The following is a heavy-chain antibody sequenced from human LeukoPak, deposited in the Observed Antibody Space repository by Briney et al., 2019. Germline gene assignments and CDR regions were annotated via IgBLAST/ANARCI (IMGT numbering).Heavy chain of an antibody. V-gene: IGHV4-59*01. CDR3: AREVELPGAFDI. D-gene: IGHD1-26*01. CDR1: GGSISSYY. Sequence: PSETLSLTCTVSGGSISSYYWSWIRQPPGKGLEWIGSIYYSGSTNYNPSLKSRVTISVDTSKNQFSLKLSSVTAADTAVYYCAREVELPGAFDIWGQGTMVTVSS. CDR2: IYYSGST. J-gene: IGHJ3*02.